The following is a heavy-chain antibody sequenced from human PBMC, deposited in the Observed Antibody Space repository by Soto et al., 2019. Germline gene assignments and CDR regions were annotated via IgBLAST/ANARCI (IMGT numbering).Heavy chain of an antibody. J-gene: IGHJ5*02. CDR2: MNPNSGET. CDR3: ARVAVAARPRWYNWFDP. CDR1: GYTFTDYD. V-gene: IGHV1-8*01. D-gene: IGHD2-15*01. Sequence: QEQLVQSGAEVKKPGASVKVSCMTSGYTFTDYDINWVRQATGQGLEWIGWMNPNSGETGYAQKFQGRVTMNWSLSLSTAYLELSSLTSDDTAIYFCARVAVAARPRWYNWFDPWGQGTLVTVSS.